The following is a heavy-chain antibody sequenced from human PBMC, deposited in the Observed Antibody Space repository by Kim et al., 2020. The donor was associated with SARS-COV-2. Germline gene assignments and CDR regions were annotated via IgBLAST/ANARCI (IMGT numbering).Heavy chain of an antibody. Sequence: YNPSLKSRVTISVDTSKNQFSLKLSSVTAADTAVYYCARGERWPSDAFDIWGQGTMVTVSS. CDR3: ARGERWPSDAFDI. V-gene: IGHV4-59*09. J-gene: IGHJ3*02. D-gene: IGHD1-1*01.